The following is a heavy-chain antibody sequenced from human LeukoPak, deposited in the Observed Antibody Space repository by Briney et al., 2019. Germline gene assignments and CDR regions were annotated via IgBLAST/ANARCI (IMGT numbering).Heavy chain of an antibody. CDR1: GYTFTSYA. J-gene: IGHJ4*02. CDR3: ARDFPYYYDSSGYYPNYYFDY. Sequence: GASVTVSCKASGYTFTSYAMHWVRQAPGQRLEWMGWINAGNGNTKYSQKFQGRVTITRDTSASTAYMELSSLRSEDTAVYYCARDFPYYYDSSGYYPNYYFDYWGQGTLVTVSS. V-gene: IGHV1-3*01. D-gene: IGHD3-22*01. CDR2: INAGNGNT.